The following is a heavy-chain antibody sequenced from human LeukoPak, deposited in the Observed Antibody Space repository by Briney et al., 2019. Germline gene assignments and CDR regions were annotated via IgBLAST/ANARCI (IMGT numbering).Heavy chain of an antibody. Sequence: GGSLRLSCAASGFTFSSYWMSWVRQAPGKGLEGVANIKQDGSEKYYVDSGKGRFTISIDNAKNSLYLQMNSLRAEDTAVYYCARDGDAFWFDPWGQGTLVTVSS. J-gene: IGHJ5*02. CDR1: GFTFSSYW. CDR3: ARDGDAFWFDP. V-gene: IGHV3-7*01. D-gene: IGHD7-27*01. CDR2: IKQDGSEK.